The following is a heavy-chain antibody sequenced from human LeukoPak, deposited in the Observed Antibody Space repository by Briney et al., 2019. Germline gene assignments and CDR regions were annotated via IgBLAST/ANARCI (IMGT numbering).Heavy chain of an antibody. Sequence: SGGSLRLSCAASGFTFSGYYMSWIRQAPGKGLEWVSYISSTASMIYYADSVKGRFTISRDNAKSSLYLQMNSLRAEDTAVYYCARESGYSFNLWGQGTLATVSS. J-gene: IGHJ5*02. CDR3: ARESGYSFNL. D-gene: IGHD5-18*01. CDR1: GFTFSGYY. V-gene: IGHV3-11*01. CDR2: ISSTASMI.